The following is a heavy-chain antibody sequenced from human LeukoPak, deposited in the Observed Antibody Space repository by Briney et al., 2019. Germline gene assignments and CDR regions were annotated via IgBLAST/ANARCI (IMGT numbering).Heavy chain of an antibody. CDR2: ISISGSTI. J-gene: IGHJ3*02. CDR3: AREGAFDI. V-gene: IGHV3-48*04. Sequence: GGSLRLSCVTSGFTFFTHPMNWVRQAPGKGLEWVSYISISGSTIYYADSVMGRFTISRDNAKNSLYLQMNSLRAGDAAVYYCAREGAFDIWGQGTMVTVSS. CDR1: GFTFFTHP.